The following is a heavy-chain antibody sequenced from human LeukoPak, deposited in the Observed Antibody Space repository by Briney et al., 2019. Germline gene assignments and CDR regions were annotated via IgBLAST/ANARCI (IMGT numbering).Heavy chain of an antibody. Sequence: PSETLSLTCTVSGGSISSYYWSWIRQPPGKGLEWIGYIYYSGSTNYNPSLKSRVTISVDTSKNQFSLKLSSVTAADTAVYYCARGYSYGYYGMDVWGQGTTVTVSS. D-gene: IGHD5-18*01. V-gene: IGHV4-59*01. CDR1: GGSISSYY. J-gene: IGHJ6*02. CDR2: IYYSGST. CDR3: ARGYSYGYYGMDV.